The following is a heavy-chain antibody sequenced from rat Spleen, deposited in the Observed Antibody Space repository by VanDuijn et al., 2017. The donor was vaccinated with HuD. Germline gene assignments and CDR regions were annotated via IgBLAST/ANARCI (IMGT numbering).Heavy chain of an antibody. V-gene: IGHV3-1*01. CDR1: GYSITSNY. J-gene: IGHJ3*01. Sequence: EVQLQESGPGLVKPSQSLSLTCSVTGYSITSNYWGWIRKFPGNKMEWMGYISYSGSTSYNPSLKSRISITRDTSKNQFFLQVNSVTTEDTATYYCVRQDTSGYSNWFAYWGQGALVTVSS. D-gene: IGHD4-3*01. CDR3: VRQDTSGYSNWFAY. CDR2: ISYSGST.